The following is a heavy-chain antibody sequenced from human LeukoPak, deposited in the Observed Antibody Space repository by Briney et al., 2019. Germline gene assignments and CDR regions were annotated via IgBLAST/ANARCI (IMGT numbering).Heavy chain of an antibody. D-gene: IGHD1-26*01. J-gene: IGHJ4*02. CDR1: GFTFSSYG. Sequence: PGGSLRLSCAASGFTFSSYGMHWVRQAPGKGLEWGAVIWYDGSKKYYADSVKGRFTISRDNSKNTLYLQMNSLRAEDTAVYYCAKGSLVGATTPFDYWGQGTLVTVSS. CDR3: AKGSLVGATTPFDY. V-gene: IGHV3-33*06. CDR2: IWYDGSKK.